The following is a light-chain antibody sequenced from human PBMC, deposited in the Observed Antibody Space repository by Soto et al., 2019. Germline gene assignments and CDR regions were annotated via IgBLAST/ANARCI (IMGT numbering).Light chain of an antibody. V-gene: IGKV1-5*03. J-gene: IGKJ2*01. CDR1: RAISDW. CDR2: RAS. Sequence: IQMTQSPSTLSASLGDRVTITCRASRAISDWLAWYQQRPGKAPKLLIYRASRLESGVPSRFSGSGSGTEFTLTFSGLQPDDFATYYCQQYNTFSFTFGQGTKLEI. CDR3: QQYNTFSFT.